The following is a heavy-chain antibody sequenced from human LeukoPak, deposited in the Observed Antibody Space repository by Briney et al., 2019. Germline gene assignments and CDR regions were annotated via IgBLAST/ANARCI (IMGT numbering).Heavy chain of an antibody. D-gene: IGHD3-9*01. CDR1: GFTFSSYS. J-gene: IGHJ5*02. V-gene: IGHV3-21*01. CDR2: IXXSPTFL. CDR3: ARAPTFDWFGAGTSSQFDP. Sequence: GXXRXSXAAGGFTFSSYSMEWDRQAQGKGLEWXXXIXXSPTFLYYPYSLKVRFTISRDNAKHSLYLQMNILRPEDTAVYYCARAPTFDWFGAGTSSQFDPWGQGTLVTVSS.